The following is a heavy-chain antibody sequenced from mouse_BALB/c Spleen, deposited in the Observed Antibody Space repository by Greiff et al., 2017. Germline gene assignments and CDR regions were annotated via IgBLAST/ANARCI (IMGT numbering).Heavy chain of an antibody. D-gene: IGHD1-1*01. V-gene: IGHV3-2*02. CDR1: GYSITSDYA. CDR3: ARMDTTVVATDD. Sequence: EVQLVESGPGLVKPSQSLSLTCTVTGYSITSDYAWNWIRQFPGNKLEWMGYISYSGSTSYNPSLKSRISITRDTSKNQFFLQLNSVTTEDTATYYCARMDTTVVATDDRGQGTTLTVSS. CDR2: ISYSGST. J-gene: IGHJ2*01.